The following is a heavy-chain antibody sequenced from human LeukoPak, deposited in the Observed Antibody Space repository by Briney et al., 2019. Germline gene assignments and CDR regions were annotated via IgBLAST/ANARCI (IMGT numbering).Heavy chain of an antibody. CDR3: TTGGYCSSTSCYYDMDV. Sequence: GGSLRLSCAASGFTFSNAWMSWVRQAPGKGLEWVGRIKSKTDGGTTDYAAPVKGRFTISRDDSKNTLYLQMNSLKTEDTAVYYCTTGGYCSSTSCYYDMDVWGKGTTVTVSS. D-gene: IGHD2-2*01. J-gene: IGHJ6*03. V-gene: IGHV3-15*01. CDR2: IKSKTDGGTT. CDR1: GFTFSNAW.